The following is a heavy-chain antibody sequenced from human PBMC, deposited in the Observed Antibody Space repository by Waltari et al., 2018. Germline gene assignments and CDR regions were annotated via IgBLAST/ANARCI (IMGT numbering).Heavy chain of an antibody. V-gene: IGHV1-2*06. CDR1: GYTFTGYY. D-gene: IGHD5-12*01. Sequence: QVQLVQSGAEVKKPGASVKVSCKASGYTFTGYYMHWVRQAPGQGLEWMGRINPNSGGTNYAQKFQGRVTMTRDTSISTAYMELSRLRSDDTAVYYCARRIVPTGYSGYVWYFDYWGQGTLVTVSS. CDR3: ARRIVPTGYSGYVWYFDY. CDR2: INPNSGGT. J-gene: IGHJ4*02.